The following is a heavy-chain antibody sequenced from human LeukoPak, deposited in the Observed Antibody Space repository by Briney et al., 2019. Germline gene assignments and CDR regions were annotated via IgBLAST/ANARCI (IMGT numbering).Heavy chain of an antibody. CDR2: IWYDGTNK. V-gene: IGHV3-33*01. D-gene: IGHD5-12*01. J-gene: IGHJ4*02. CDR3: ARPFLRSDYDYDVVTYDY. Sequence: PGRSLRLSCTASGFPFTTYGMHWVRQAPGKGLEWVALIWYDGTNKFYEDSVKGRFTISRDNSRNTLYLQMNSLRAEDTAVYYCARPFLRSDYDYDVVTYDYWGQGTLVAVSS. CDR1: GFPFTTYG.